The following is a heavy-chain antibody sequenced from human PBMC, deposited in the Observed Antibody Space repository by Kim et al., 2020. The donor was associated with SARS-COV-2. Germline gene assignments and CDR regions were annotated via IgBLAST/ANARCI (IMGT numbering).Heavy chain of an antibody. CDR3: ARDRYYYDSSGYLDY. CDR1: GFTFSSYG. Sequence: GGSLRLSCAASGFTFSSYGMHWVRQAPGKGLEWVAVIWYDGSNKYYADSVKGRFTISRDNSKNTLYLQMNSLRAEDTAVYYCARDRYYYDSSGYLDYWGQGTLVTVSS. CDR2: IWYDGSNK. J-gene: IGHJ4*02. V-gene: IGHV3-33*01. D-gene: IGHD3-22*01.